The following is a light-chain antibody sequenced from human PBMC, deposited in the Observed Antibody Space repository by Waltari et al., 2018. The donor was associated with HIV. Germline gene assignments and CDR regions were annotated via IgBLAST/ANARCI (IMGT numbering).Light chain of an antibody. V-gene: IGKV4-1*01. Sequence: DIVMTQSPDSLPVSLGERATINCTSSRTILDSSDNRNYLAWYQQKPRQPPKLLISWASTRESGVPDRFSGSGSGTDFTLTITRLQAEDVALYHCQQYFRIPPTFGGGTKVEIK. CDR1: RTILDSSDNRNY. CDR3: QQYFRIPPT. CDR2: WAS. J-gene: IGKJ4*01.